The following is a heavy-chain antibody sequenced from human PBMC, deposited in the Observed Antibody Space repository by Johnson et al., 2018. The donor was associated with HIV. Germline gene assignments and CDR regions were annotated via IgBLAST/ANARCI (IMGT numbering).Heavy chain of an antibody. CDR1: GFTFSSYG. J-gene: IGHJ3*02. CDR2: ISYDGSNK. CDR3: AKGEELQADYDAFDI. V-gene: IGHV3-30*18. D-gene: IGHD1-26*01. Sequence: QVQLVESGGGVVQPGRSLRLSCAASGFTFSSYGMHWVRQAPGKGLEWVAVISYDGSNKYYADSVKGRFNISRDNSKNTLYLQMNSLSAEDTAVDYCAKGEELQADYDAFDIWGQGTMVTVSS.